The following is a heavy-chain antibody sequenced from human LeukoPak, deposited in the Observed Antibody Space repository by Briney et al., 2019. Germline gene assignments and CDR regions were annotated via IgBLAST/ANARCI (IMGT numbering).Heavy chain of an antibody. J-gene: IGHJ4*02. CDR3: ARETTGAGTARPFDY. D-gene: IGHD6-13*01. CDR1: GGSLSNFY. CDR2: IYSSGST. V-gene: IGHV4-4*07. Sequence: SETLSLTCTVSGGSLSNFYWSWIRQPAGKTLEWIGRIYSSGSTNYNPSLKSRVTMSLDTSKNQFSLKLSSVTAADTAVYFCARETTGAGTARPFDYWGQGNLVTVSS.